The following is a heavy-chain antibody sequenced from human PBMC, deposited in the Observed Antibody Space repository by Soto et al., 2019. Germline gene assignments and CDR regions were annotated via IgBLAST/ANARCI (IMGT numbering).Heavy chain of an antibody. J-gene: IGHJ6*02. D-gene: IGHD6-13*01. V-gene: IGHV3-33*01. CDR1: GFTFSSYG. CDR2: IWYDGSNK. Sequence: QVQLVESGGGVVQPGRSLRLSCAASGFTFSSYGMHWVRQAPGKGLEWVAVIWYDGSNKYYADSVKGRFTISRDNSKNTLYLQMNSLRAEDTAVYYCARDRGSSWGIYGKDVWGQGTTVTVSS. CDR3: ARDRGSSWGIYGKDV.